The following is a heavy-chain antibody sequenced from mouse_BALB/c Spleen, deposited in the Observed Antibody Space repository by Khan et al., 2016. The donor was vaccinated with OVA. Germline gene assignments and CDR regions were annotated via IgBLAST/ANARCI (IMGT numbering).Heavy chain of an antibody. CDR2: ISPGSGDT. Sequence: QVQLQQSGAELARPGASVKLSCTASGYTFTDYYINWVKQRTGQGLEWIGEISPGSGDTYYNERFMGKATLTADKSSSTAYMQLSSLTSQASAVSFVARMNCFGDTFAYWGQGTLVTVSA. V-gene: IGHV1-77*01. J-gene: IGHJ3*01. CDR3: ARMNCFGDTFAY. CDR1: GYTFTDYY.